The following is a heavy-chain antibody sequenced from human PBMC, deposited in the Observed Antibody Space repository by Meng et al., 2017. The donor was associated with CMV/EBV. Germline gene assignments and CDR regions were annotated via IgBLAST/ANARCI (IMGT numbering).Heavy chain of an antibody. CDR1: GGSISSGDYY. J-gene: IGHJ4*02. Sequence: QLQGSGQGLVRPSPTLSRTWPVSGGSISSGDYYWSWIRQPPGKGLEWIGYIYYSGSTYYNPSLKSRVTISVDTSKNQFSLKLSSVTAADTAVYYCARAQYSSSCDYWGQGTLVTVSS. CDR2: IYYSGST. V-gene: IGHV4-30-4*08. CDR3: ARAQYSSSCDY. D-gene: IGHD6-13*01.